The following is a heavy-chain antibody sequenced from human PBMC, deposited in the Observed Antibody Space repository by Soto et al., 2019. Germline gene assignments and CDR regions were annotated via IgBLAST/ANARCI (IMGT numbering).Heavy chain of an antibody. D-gene: IGHD2-2*01. CDR1: GFTFSDYY. CDR3: ARDPRYCSSASCSDDYYYYYMDV. V-gene: IGHV3-11*01. J-gene: IGHJ6*03. CDR2: ISSSGSNI. Sequence: QVQLVESGGGLVKPGGSLRLSCAASGFTFSDYYMTWFRQAPGKGLEWVSHISSSGSNIFYADSVKGRFTISRDNAKDSLYLQMNSLRAGDTAVYYCARDPRYCSSASCSDDYYYYYMDVWGTGTTVTVSS.